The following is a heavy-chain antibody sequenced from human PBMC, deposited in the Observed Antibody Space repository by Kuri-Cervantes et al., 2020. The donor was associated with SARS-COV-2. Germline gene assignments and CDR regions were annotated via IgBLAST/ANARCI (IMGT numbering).Heavy chain of an antibody. CDR2: ISHDGKNK. V-gene: IGHV3-30*18. CDR1: GFNFSRTD. J-gene: IGHJ4*02. D-gene: IGHD2-21*01. Sequence: LSLTCAASGFNFSRTDMHWVRQAPGKGLEWVAVISHDGKNKKCIASGKGRFTISRDNSQNALYLHMKSLRSEDTAMYYCAKDRVGVQDFWGQGTLVTVSS. CDR3: AKDRVGVQDF.